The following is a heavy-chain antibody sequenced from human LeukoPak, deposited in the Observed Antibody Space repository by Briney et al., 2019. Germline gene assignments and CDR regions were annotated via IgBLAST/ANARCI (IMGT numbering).Heavy chain of an antibody. CDR2: IWYDGSEK. V-gene: IGHV3-33*07. Sequence: TSPRVSCVASGFSFKSYGMYWVRQAPGKGLEWVAVIWYDGSEKYYENPVKGRFTISRDNSKNTLYLQMNTLRVDDTAVYYCARDVAATGTNAFGVWDQGTMATVSS. CDR3: ARDVAATGTNAFGV. CDR1: GFSFKSYG. J-gene: IGHJ3*01. D-gene: IGHD1-1*01.